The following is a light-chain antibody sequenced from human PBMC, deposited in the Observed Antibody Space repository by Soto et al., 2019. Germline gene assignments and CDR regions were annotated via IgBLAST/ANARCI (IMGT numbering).Light chain of an antibody. CDR1: QSVSSSF. V-gene: IGKV3-20*01. CDR2: GAS. Sequence: EIVLTQSPGTLSLSPGERATLSCRASQSVSSSFLAWYQQKPGQAPRLLIHGASSRATGIPDRFSGSGSGTDFTLTISRLEPEDFAMYYCQQFGGSPPYTFGQGTKLDIK. J-gene: IGKJ2*01. CDR3: QQFGGSPPYT.